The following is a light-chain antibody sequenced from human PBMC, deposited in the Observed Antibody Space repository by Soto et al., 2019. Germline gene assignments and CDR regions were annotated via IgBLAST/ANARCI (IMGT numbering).Light chain of an antibody. CDR2: AAS. CDR1: QSISSF. J-gene: IGKJ2*02. V-gene: IGKV1-39*01. CDR3: QQSYSTPPWT. Sequence: IQMTQSPSSLSASVGDRVTITCRASQSISSFLNWYQKKPGKAPRLLMFAASNLQSGVPSRFSGSGSGTDFTLTISSLQPEDFATYYCQQSYSTPPWTFGQGTKVDIK.